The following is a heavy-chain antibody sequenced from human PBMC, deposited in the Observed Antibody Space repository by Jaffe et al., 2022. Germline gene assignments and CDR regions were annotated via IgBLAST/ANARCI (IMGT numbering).Heavy chain of an antibody. Sequence: QVQLQESGPGLVKPSGTLSLTCAVSGGSISSSNWWSWIRQPPGKGLEWIGEIYHSGSTNYNPSLKSRVTISVDKSKNQFSLKLSSVTAADTAVYYCARKGYGQWLVRITPGNYYYYYYMDVWGKGTTVTVSS. CDR2: IYHSGST. CDR3: ARKGYGQWLVRITPGNYYYYYYMDV. V-gene: IGHV4-4*02. D-gene: IGHD6-19*01. J-gene: IGHJ6*03. CDR1: GGSISSSNW.